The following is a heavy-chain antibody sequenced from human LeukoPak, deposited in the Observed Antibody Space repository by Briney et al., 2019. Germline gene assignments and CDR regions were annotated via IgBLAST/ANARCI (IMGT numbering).Heavy chain of an antibody. CDR3: ARAGYDFWSGYPNNWFDP. CDR2: IYHSGST. D-gene: IGHD3-3*01. V-gene: IGHV4-34*01. CDR1: GGSFSGYY. Sequence: SETLSLTCAVYGGSFSGYYWSWIRQPPGKGLEWIGEIYHSGSTNYNPSLKSRVTISVDTSKNQFSLKLSSVTAADTAVYYCARAGYDFWSGYPNNWFDPWGQGTLVTVSS. J-gene: IGHJ5*02.